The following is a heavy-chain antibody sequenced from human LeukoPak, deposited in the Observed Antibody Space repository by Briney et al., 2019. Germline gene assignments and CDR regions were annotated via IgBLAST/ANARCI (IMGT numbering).Heavy chain of an antibody. CDR2: INSDGSNT. V-gene: IGHV3-74*01. J-gene: IGHJ5*02. CDR3: APNWFDP. CDR1: GFTFSNYW. Sequence: GGSLRLSCEASGFTFSNYWMHWVRQAPGKGLVWVSRINSDGSNTSYADSVWGRFTISRDNAKNTLYLQMNSLRAEDTAVYYCAPNWFDPWGQGTLVTVSS.